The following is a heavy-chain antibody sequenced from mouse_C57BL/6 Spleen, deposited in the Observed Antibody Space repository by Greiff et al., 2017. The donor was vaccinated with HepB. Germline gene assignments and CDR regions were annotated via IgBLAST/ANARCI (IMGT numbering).Heavy chain of an antibody. D-gene: IGHD1-1*01. Sequence: QVQLKESGAELVKPGASVKISCKASGYAFSSYWMNWVKQRPGKGLEWIGQIYPGDGDTNYNGKFKGKATLTADKSSSTAYMQLSSLTSEVSAVYFCARSGTTVVATGYFDYWGQGTTLTVSS. J-gene: IGHJ2*01. CDR3: ARSGTTVVATGYFDY. CDR2: IYPGDGDT. CDR1: GYAFSSYW. V-gene: IGHV1-80*01.